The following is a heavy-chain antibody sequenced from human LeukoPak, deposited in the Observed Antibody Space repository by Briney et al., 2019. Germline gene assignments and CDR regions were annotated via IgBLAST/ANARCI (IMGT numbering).Heavy chain of an antibody. V-gene: IGHV3-9*01. CDR1: GFTFDDYA. Sequence: GGSLRLSCAASGFTFDDYAMHWVRQAPGKGLEWVSGISWNSGSIGYADSVKGRFTTSRDNAKNSLYLQMNSLRAEDTALYYCAKGPLEGYWGQGTLVTVSS. J-gene: IGHJ4*02. D-gene: IGHD1-1*01. CDR3: AKGPLEGY. CDR2: ISWNSGSI.